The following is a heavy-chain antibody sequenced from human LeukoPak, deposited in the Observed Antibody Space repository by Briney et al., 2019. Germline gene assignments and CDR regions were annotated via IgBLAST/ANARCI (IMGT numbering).Heavy chain of an antibody. Sequence: SVKVSCKASGGTFSSYAISWVRQAPGQGLEWMGGIIPIFGTANYAQKFQGRVTITADKSTSTAYMELSSLRSEDTAVYYCARDLSSGYYYHLWGQGTLVTVSS. CDR3: ARDLSSGYYYHL. CDR2: IIPIFGTA. V-gene: IGHV1-69*06. CDR1: GGTFSSYA. J-gene: IGHJ5*02. D-gene: IGHD3-22*01.